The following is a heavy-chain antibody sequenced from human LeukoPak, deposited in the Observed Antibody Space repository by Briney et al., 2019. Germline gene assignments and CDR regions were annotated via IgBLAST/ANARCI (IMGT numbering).Heavy chain of an antibody. CDR2: LDSSGST. J-gene: IGHJ4*02. CDR3: ATRGDSAYYYDSSGYYPFDY. D-gene: IGHD3-22*01. V-gene: IGHV4-39*01. CDR1: GGSISSRSDY. Sequence: PSETLSLTCTVSGGSISSRSDYWGWIRQTPGKGLEWIGNLDSSGSTYYNPSLKSRVTISVDTSKNQFSLKLSSVTAADTAVYYCATRGDSAYYYDSSGYYPFDYWGQGTLVTVSS.